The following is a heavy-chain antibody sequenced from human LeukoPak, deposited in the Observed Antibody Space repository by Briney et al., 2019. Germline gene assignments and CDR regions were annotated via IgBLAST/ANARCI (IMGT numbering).Heavy chain of an antibody. CDR1: GGSITSYY. Sequence: PSETPSLTCTVSGGSITSYYWSWIRQPPGKGLEYLGYIYYTGSTNYSPALKGRVTVSLDTPKSQFSLRLSAMTAADTAVYYCARTPAGLRFSPWHGLDVWGQGITVTVSS. J-gene: IGHJ6*02. CDR3: ARTPAGLRFSPWHGLDV. CDR2: IYYTGST. V-gene: IGHV4-59*01. D-gene: IGHD3-3*01.